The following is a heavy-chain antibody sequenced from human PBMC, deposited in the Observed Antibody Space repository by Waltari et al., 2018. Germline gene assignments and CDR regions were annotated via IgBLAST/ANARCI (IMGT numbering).Heavy chain of an antibody. CDR3: ARERGAFDY. Sequence: QVQLVESGGGVVQPGRSLRLSCAASGFTFRSYGMHWVRQAPGKGLEWVAVIWYDGSNKYYEDSVKGRFTISRDNSKNTLYLQMNRRRDEDTAVYYCARERGAFDYWGQGTLVTVSS. V-gene: IGHV3-33*01. CDR2: IWYDGSNK. CDR1: GFTFRSYG. J-gene: IGHJ4*02. D-gene: IGHD3-16*01.